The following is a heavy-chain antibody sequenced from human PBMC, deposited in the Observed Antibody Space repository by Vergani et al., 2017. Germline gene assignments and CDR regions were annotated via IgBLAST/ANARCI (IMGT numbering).Heavy chain of an antibody. D-gene: IGHD1-1*01. V-gene: IGHV3-30*03. Sequence: QVQLVESGGGEVQPGRSLRLSCSAAGFPFSDYGVHWVRQAPGKGLEWVSVISYDGNKKNYADSVKGRFTISRDNSKNTLYLDMNALRAEDTAVYYCARDFLTRVTTLDYYYMGVWGKGTTVTGSS. J-gene: IGHJ6*03. CDR2: ISYDGNKK. CDR1: GFPFSDYG. CDR3: ARDFLTRVTTLDYYYMGV.